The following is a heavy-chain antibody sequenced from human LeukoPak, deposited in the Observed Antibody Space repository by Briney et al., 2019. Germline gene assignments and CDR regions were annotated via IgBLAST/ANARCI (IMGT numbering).Heavy chain of an antibody. CDR1: GYSFTSYW. Sequence: GESLQISCKGSGYSFTSYWIGWVRQMPGKGLEWMGIIYPGDSDTRYSPSFQGQVTISADKSISTAYLQWSSLKASDTAMYYCARNYYDSSGYYYPDAFDIWGQGTMVTVSS. CDR2: IYPGDSDT. D-gene: IGHD3-22*01. J-gene: IGHJ3*02. V-gene: IGHV5-51*01. CDR3: ARNYYDSSGYYYPDAFDI.